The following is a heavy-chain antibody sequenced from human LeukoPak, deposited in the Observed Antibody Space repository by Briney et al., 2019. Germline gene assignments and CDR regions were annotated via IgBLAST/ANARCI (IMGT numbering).Heavy chain of an antibody. Sequence: GGSLRLSCAASGFTVSSNYMSWVRQAPGKGLEWVSVIYSGGSTYYADSVKGRFTISRDNSKNTLYLQMNSLRAEDTAVYYCARDAWIYGGNSDVDYWGQGTLVTVSS. CDR3: ARDAWIYGGNSDVDY. CDR1: GFTVSSNY. D-gene: IGHD4-23*01. V-gene: IGHV3-66*01. CDR2: IYSGGST. J-gene: IGHJ4*02.